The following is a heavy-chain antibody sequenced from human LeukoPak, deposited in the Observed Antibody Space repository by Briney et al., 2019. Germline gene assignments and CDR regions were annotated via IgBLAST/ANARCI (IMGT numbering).Heavy chain of an antibody. V-gene: IGHV3-74*01. D-gene: IGHD2-2*01. J-gene: IGHJ4*02. CDR1: GFTFSSYW. CDR3: ARVMGRYCSSTSCYVDY. Sequence: GGSLRLSCAAPGFTFSSYWMHWVRQAPGKGLVWVSRINSDGSSTRYADSVKGRFTISRDNTKNTLYLQLNSLRAEDTAVYYCARVMGRYCSSTSCYVDYWGQGTLVTVSS. CDR2: INSDGSST.